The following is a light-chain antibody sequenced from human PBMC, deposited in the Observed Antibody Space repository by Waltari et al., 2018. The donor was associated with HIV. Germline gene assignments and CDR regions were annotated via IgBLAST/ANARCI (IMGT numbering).Light chain of an antibody. CDR3: CSYAGRYTWV. V-gene: IGLV2-11*02. CDR1: SSDFGGYNY. J-gene: IGLJ3*02. Sequence: QSALTQPRSVSGSPGQSVTISCPGTSSDFGGYNYVSWYQQHPGKAPKLMIYDVTERPSGVPDRFSGSKSGNTASLTISGLQADDEADYYCCSYAGRYTWVFGGGTELTVL. CDR2: DVT.